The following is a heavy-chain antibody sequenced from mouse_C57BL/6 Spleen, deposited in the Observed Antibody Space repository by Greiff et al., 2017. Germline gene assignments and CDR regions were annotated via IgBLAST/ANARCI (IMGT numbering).Heavy chain of an antibody. CDR3: TQGVAKWYFDV. Sequence: VQLQQSGAELVRPGASVKLSCTASGFNIKDDYMHWVKQRPEQGLEWIGWIDPENGDTEYASKFQGKATITADTSSNTAYLQLSSLTSEDTAVYYCTQGVAKWYFDVWGTGTTVTVSS. J-gene: IGHJ1*03. V-gene: IGHV14-4*01. D-gene: IGHD1-1*02. CDR2: IDPENGDT. CDR1: GFNIKDDY.